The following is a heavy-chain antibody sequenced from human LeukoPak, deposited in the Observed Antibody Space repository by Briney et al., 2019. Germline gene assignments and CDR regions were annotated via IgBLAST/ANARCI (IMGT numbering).Heavy chain of an antibody. CDR1: GFTFSSYG. CDR2: IWYDGSNK. J-gene: IGHJ4*02. CDR3: AKDPMTYSSGSFTPVDY. Sequence: GGSLRLSCAASGFTFSSYGMHWVRQAPGKGLEWVAVIWYDGSNKYYADSVKGRFTISRDNSKTTLYLQMNSLRPEDTAVYYCAKDPMTYSSGSFTPVDYWGQGTLVTVSS. V-gene: IGHV3-30*02. D-gene: IGHD6-19*01.